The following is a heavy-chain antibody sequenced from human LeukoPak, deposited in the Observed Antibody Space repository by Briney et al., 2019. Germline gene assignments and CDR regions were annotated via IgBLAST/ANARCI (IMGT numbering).Heavy chain of an antibody. CDR3: VKDIESSSWYGAFDP. CDR2: ISWDGVNT. J-gene: IGHJ5*02. D-gene: IGHD6-13*01. CDR1: GFTFDDYT. Sequence: AGSLRLSCAASGFTFDDYTMHWVRQAPGKGLKWVSLISWDGVNTDYADSVRGRFTISRDNSKNSLYLQMNRLGTEDTAFYYCVKDIESSSWYGAFDPWGQGTLVTVSS. V-gene: IGHV3-43*01.